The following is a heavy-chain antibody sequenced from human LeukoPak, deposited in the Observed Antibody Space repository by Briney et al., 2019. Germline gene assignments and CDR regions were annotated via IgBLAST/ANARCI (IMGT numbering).Heavy chain of an antibody. J-gene: IGHJ5*02. V-gene: IGHV4-34*01. CDR1: GGSFSGYF. D-gene: IGHD4-17*01. Sequence: SETLSLTCAVYGGSFSGYFWSWIRQPPGKGLEWIGEINHSGSTNYNPSLRSRVTISVDTSKNQFSLKLSSVTAADTAVYSCARGLTTVTTFNWFDPWGQGTLVAVSS. CDR3: ARGLTTVTTFNWFDP. CDR2: INHSGST.